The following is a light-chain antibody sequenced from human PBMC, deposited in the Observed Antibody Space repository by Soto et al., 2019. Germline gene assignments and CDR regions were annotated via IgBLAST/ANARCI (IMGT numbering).Light chain of an antibody. CDR1: SSDVGGYNY. J-gene: IGLJ2*01. CDR3: SSFAGNNIMV. CDR2: DVS. V-gene: IGLV2-8*01. Sequence: QSVLAQPPSASGSPGQSVTISCTGTSSDVGGYNYVSWYQQHPGKAPNLMIYDVSKRPSGVPDRFSGSKSCNTASLTVSGLQAEDEADYYCSSFAGNNIMVFGGGTKLTVL.